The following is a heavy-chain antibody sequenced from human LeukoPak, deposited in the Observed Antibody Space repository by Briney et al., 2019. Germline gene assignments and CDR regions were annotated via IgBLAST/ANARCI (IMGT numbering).Heavy chain of an antibody. Sequence: GGSLRLSCAASGFTFSSYSMNWVRQAPGKGLECVSSISSSSSYIYYADSVKGRFTISRDNAKNSLCLQMNSLRAEDTAVYYCARQLDYYDSSGYGYWGQGTLVTVSS. J-gene: IGHJ4*02. D-gene: IGHD3-22*01. CDR2: ISSSSSYI. CDR1: GFTFSSYS. CDR3: ARQLDYYDSSGYGY. V-gene: IGHV3-21*01.